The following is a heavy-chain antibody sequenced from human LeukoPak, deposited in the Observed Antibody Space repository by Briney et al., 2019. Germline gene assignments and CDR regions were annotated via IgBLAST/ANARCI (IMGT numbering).Heavy chain of an antibody. CDR3: AKDRQRGVAYYYDSGGYSSGDY. J-gene: IGHJ4*02. D-gene: IGHD3-22*01. CDR2: ISYDGSNK. Sequence: GRSLRLSCAASGFTFSSYGMHWVRQAPGKGLEWVAVISYDGSNKHYADSVKGRLTISRDNSKNTLYLQMNSLRAEDTAVYYCAKDRQRGVAYYYDSGGYSSGDYWGQGTLVTVSS. V-gene: IGHV3-30*18. CDR1: GFTFSSYG.